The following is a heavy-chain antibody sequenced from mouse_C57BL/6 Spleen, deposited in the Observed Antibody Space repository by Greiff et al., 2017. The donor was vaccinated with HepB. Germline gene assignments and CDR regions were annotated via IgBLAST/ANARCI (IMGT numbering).Heavy chain of an antibody. Sequence: VQLQQSGPELVKPGASVKISCKASGYAFSSSWMNWVKQRPGKGLEWIGRIYPGDGDTNYNGKFKGKATLTADKSSSTAYMQLSSLTSEDSAVYFCARSGGNYYYAMDYWGQRTSVTVAS. J-gene: IGHJ4*01. CDR3: ARSGGNYYYAMDY. D-gene: IGHD2-1*01. V-gene: IGHV1-82*01. CDR2: IYPGDGDT. CDR1: GYAFSSSW.